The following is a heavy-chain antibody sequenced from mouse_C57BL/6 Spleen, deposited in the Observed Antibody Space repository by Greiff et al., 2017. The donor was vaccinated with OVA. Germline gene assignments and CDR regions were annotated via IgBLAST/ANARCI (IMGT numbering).Heavy chain of an antibody. CDR3: ARNWDANWYFDV. D-gene: IGHD4-1*01. J-gene: IGHJ1*03. Sequence: EVQLVESEGGLVQPGSSMKLSCTASGFTFSDYYMAWVRQVPEKGLEWVANINYDGSSTYYLDSLKSRFIISRDNAKNILYLQMSSLKSEDTATYYCARNWDANWYFDVWGTGTTVTVSS. CDR2: INYDGSST. CDR1: GFTFSDYY. V-gene: IGHV5-16*01.